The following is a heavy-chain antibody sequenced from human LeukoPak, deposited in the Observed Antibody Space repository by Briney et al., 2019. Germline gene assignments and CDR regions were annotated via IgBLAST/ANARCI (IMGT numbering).Heavy chain of an antibody. CDR2: IIPIFGTA. Sequence: SVKVSCKASGGTFSSYAISWVRQAPGQGLEWMGGIIPIFGTANYAQKFQGRVTITADESTSTAYMELSSLRSEDTAVYYCARDSSEFRSLIPHWGQGTLVTVSS. CDR3: ARDSSEFRSLIPH. D-gene: IGHD2-21*01. CDR1: GGTFSSYA. J-gene: IGHJ1*01. V-gene: IGHV1-69*13.